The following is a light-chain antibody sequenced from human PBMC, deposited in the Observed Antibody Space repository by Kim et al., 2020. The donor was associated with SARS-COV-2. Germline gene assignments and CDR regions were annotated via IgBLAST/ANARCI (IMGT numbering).Light chain of an antibody. V-gene: IGKV3-15*01. J-gene: IGKJ1*01. Sequence: EIAMTQSPATLSVSPGERATLSCRASQSVSSNLAWYQQKPGQAPRLLIYGASTRATGIPARFSGSGSGTEFTLTINSLQSEDFAVYYCQQYNNWPGTFGQGTKVEIK. CDR2: GAS. CDR3: QQYNNWPGT. CDR1: QSVSSN.